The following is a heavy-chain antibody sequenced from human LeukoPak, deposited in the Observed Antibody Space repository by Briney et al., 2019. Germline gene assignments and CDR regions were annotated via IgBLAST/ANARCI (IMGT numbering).Heavy chain of an antibody. CDR1: GYTFTGYY. J-gene: IGHJ4*02. V-gene: IGHV1-69*13. D-gene: IGHD5-18*01. CDR2: IIPIFGTA. CDR3: ARGRGYSYESGY. Sequence: SVTVSCKASGYTFTGYYMHWVRQAPGQGLEWMGGIIPIFGTANYAQKFQGRVTITADESTSTAYMELSSLRSEDTAVYYCARGRGYSYESGYWGQGTLVTVSS.